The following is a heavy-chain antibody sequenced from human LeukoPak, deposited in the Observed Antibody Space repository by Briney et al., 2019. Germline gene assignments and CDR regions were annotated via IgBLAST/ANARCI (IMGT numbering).Heavy chain of an antibody. J-gene: IGHJ4*02. D-gene: IGHD6-13*01. CDR1: GYAFTSYY. CDR3: ARATGYSSSWAPFEY. Sequence: ASVKVSCKASGYAFTSYYMHWVRQAPGQGLEWMGIINPSGGSTSYAQKFQGRVTMTRDMSTSTVYMELSSLRYEDTAVYYCARATGYSSSWAPFEYWGQGILVTLSS. V-gene: IGHV1-46*01. CDR2: INPSGGST.